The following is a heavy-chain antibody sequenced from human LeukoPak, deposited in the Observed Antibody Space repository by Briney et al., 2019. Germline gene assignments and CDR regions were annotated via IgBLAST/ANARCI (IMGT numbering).Heavy chain of an antibody. Sequence: GGSLRLSCAVSGLTFSNYGMSWVRQAPGKGLEWVSGINAGGGSAYADSVKGRFTISRDNSKNTLYMQMNSLRAEDTALYYCAKEGDGSQTTVTPDFYYYYGMDVWGQGTTVTVSS. CDR1: GLTFSNYG. CDR2: INAGGGSA. V-gene: IGHV3-23*01. CDR3: AKEGDGSQTTVTPDFYYYYGMDV. D-gene: IGHD4-11*01. J-gene: IGHJ6*02.